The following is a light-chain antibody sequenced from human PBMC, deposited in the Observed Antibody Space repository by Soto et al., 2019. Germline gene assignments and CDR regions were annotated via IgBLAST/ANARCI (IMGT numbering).Light chain of an antibody. CDR3: QKYNSAPRL. J-gene: IGKJ1*01. CDR1: QGISNY. V-gene: IGKV1-27*01. Sequence: DIQMTQSPSSLSASVGDRVTITCRASQGISNYLAWYQLKPGKVPKLLIYAASTLQSGGPSRFSGGGSGTDFTITISSLQPEDVATYYCQKYNSAPRLFGQGTKVEIK. CDR2: AAS.